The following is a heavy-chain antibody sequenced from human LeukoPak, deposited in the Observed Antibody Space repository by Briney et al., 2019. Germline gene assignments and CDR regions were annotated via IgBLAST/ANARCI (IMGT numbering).Heavy chain of an antibody. CDR2: ISSSSSYI. V-gene: IGHV3-21*04. J-gene: IGHJ6*03. CDR1: GFTFSSYS. D-gene: IGHD3-22*01. CDR3: AKGAEEGVVITAVYYYYMDV. Sequence: GGSLRLSCAASGFTFSSYSMNWVRQAPGKGLEWVSSISSSSSYIYYADSVKGRFTISRDNAKNSLYLQMNGLRPEDTAVYYCAKGAEEGVVITAVYYYYMDVWGKGTTVTISS.